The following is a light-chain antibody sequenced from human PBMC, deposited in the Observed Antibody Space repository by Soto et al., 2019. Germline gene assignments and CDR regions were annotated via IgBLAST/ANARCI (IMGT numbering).Light chain of an antibody. CDR1: QSLSSSY. V-gene: IGKV3-20*01. CDR3: EQYNSSPPT. CDR2: GAS. Sequence: EIVLTQSPGTLSVSPGDRATLSCRASQSLSSSYLAWYRQKPGQAPSLLIYGASNTAAGIPDRFSGSGSGADFTLTISRLEPDDFEVYYCEQYNSSPPTFGRGTKVEIK. J-gene: IGKJ4*01.